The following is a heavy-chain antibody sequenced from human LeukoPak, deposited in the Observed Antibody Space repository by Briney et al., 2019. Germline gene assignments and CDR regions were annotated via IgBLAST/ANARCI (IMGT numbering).Heavy chain of an antibody. CDR3: ARERHYGDY. Sequence: GGSLRLSCAASGFIFTTYEMNWVRQAPGKGLEWVSDISSSGSTIYYADPVMGRFTISRDNAKNSLYLQMNSLRAEDTAVYYCARERHYGDYWGQGSLVTASS. CDR2: ISSSGSTI. D-gene: IGHD1-1*01. J-gene: IGHJ4*02. V-gene: IGHV3-48*03. CDR1: GFIFTTYE.